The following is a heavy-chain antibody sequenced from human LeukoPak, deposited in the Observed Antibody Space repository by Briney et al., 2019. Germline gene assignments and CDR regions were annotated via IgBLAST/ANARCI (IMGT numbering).Heavy chain of an antibody. D-gene: IGHD3-16*01. CDR3: TRGGRLFDY. CDR2: IKLDGNEK. CDR1: GFTFSSYW. J-gene: IGHJ4*02. V-gene: IGHV3-7*01. Sequence: PGGSLRLSCAASGFTFSSYWMSWVRQAPGKGLKWVANIKLDGNEKYYVDSVKGRFTTSRDNAKNSLSLQMNSLRAEDTAVYYCTRGGRLFDYWGQGTLVTVSS.